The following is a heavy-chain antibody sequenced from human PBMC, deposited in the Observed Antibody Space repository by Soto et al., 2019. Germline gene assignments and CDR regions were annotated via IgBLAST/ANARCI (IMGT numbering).Heavy chain of an antibody. Sequence: GASVKVSCKASGYTFTSYGISWVRQAPGQGLEWMGWISAYNGNTNYAQKLQGRVTMTTDTSTSTAYMELRSLRSDDTAVYYCARARYYDSSGYFLTPFDYWGQGTLVTAPQ. J-gene: IGHJ4*02. CDR1: GYTFTSYG. V-gene: IGHV1-18*04. CDR3: ARARYYDSSGYFLTPFDY. CDR2: ISAYNGNT. D-gene: IGHD3-22*01.